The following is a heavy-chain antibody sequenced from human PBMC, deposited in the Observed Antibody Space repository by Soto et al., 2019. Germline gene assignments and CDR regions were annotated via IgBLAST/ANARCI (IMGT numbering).Heavy chain of an antibody. Sequence: GGSLRLSCAASGFTLSRHTMNWVRQAPGKGLEWVSFIGSRTSDIYYADSVKGRFTISRDNAKNSLYLDLTRLRAEDTAVYFCVRDYYHTSAYPNTFDLWGQGTMVTVSS. D-gene: IGHD3-3*01. CDR1: GFTLSRHT. CDR2: IGSRTSDI. V-gene: IGHV3-21*01. J-gene: IGHJ3*01. CDR3: VRDYYHTSAYPNTFDL.